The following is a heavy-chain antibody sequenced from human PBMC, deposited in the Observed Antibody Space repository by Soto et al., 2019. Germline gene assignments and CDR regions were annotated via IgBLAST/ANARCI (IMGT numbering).Heavy chain of an antibody. J-gene: IGHJ5*02. CDR2: IYYSGST. Sequence: PSETLSLTCTVSGGSISSYYWSWIRQPPGKGLEWIGYIYYSGSTNYNPSLKSRVTISVDTSKNQFSLKLSSVTAADTAVYYCARMLTTVTTGGFDPWGQGTLVTVSS. CDR3: ARMLTTVTTGGFDP. D-gene: IGHD4-17*01. CDR1: GGSISSYY. V-gene: IGHV4-59*01.